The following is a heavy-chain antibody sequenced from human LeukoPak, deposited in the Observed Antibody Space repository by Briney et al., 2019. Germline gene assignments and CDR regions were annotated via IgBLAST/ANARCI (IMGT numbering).Heavy chain of an antibody. V-gene: IGHV4-4*02. Sequence: SETLSLTCAVSGGSISSSNWWSWVRQPPGKGLEWIGEIYHSGSTNYNPSLKSRVTISVDKSKNQFSLKLSSVTAADTAVYYCATRDQSRTHLVPLDSWGQGILVTVSS. CDR1: GGSISSSNW. CDR2: IYHSGST. D-gene: IGHD3-10*01. J-gene: IGHJ4*02. CDR3: ATRDQSRTHLVPLDS.